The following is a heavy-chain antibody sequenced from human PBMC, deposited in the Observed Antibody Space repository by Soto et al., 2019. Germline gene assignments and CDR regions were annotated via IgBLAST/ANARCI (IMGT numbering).Heavy chain of an antibody. Sequence: ESLKISCAASGFTFTRYSMNCFLQSPVKGLEWVSSISSTTNYIYYGDSMKGRFTISRDNAKNSLYLEMNSLRAEDTAVYYCARESEDLTSNFDYWGQGTLVTVSS. CDR2: ISSTTNYI. V-gene: IGHV3-21*06. J-gene: IGHJ4*02. CDR1: GFTFTRYS. CDR3: ARESEDLTSNFDY.